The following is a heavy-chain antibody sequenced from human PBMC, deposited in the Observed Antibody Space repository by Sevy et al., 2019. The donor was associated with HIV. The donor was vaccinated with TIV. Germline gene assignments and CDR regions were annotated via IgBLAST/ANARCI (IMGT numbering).Heavy chain of an antibody. CDR2: LSFGCGEI. D-gene: IGHD2-8*01. CDR3: EREGCTKGHDY. CDR1: GFTFSKYS. V-gene: IGHV3-23*01. Sequence: GGSLRLSCAASGFTFSKYSMSWVRQPPGKGLEWVSTLSFGCGEINYADSVKGRFAISRDNSKSSVYLQMNNLRPEDTAVYYCEREGCTKGHDYWGQGTLVTVSS. J-gene: IGHJ4*02.